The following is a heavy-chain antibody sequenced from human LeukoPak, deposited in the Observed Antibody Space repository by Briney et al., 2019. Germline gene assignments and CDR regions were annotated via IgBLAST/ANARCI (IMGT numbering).Heavy chain of an antibody. CDR2: IKQDGSEK. CDR1: GFTFSSYW. Sequence: PGGSLRLSCAASGFTFSSYWMSWVRQAPGKGLEWVANIKQDGSEKYYVDSVKGRFTISRDNSKNTLYLQMNSLRAEDTAVYYCARDQSRPGYYDFWSGYYDYGMDVWGQGTTVTVSS. J-gene: IGHJ6*02. D-gene: IGHD3-3*01. V-gene: IGHV3-7*01. CDR3: ARDQSRPGYYDFWSGYYDYGMDV.